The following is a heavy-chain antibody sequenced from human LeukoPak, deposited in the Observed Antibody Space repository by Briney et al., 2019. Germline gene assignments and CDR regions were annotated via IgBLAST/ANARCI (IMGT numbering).Heavy chain of an antibody. D-gene: IGHD1-7*01. CDR1: GFTFSSYA. V-gene: IGHV3-23*01. CDR2: ISGSGGST. Sequence: GGSLRLFCAASGFTFSSYAMSWVRQAPGKGLEWVSAISGSGGSTYYADSVKGRFTISRDNSKNTLYLKMNSLRAEDTAVYYCAKAVYNWNYVWFDPWGQGTLVTVSS. CDR3: AKAVYNWNYVWFDP. J-gene: IGHJ5*02.